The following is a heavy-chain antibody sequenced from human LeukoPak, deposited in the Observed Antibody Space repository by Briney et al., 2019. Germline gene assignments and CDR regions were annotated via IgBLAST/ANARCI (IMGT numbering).Heavy chain of an antibody. Sequence: SETLSLTCAVYGGSFSGYYWSWIRQPPGKGLEWIGKINHSGSTNYNPSLKSRVTISVDTSKNQFSLKLSSVTAADTAVYYCARLRAVTRSSSWLQVRRRFDYWGQGTLVTVSS. J-gene: IGHJ4*02. CDR3: ARLRAVTRSSSWLQVRRRFDY. CDR1: GGSFSGYY. CDR2: INHSGST. V-gene: IGHV4-34*01. D-gene: IGHD6-13*01.